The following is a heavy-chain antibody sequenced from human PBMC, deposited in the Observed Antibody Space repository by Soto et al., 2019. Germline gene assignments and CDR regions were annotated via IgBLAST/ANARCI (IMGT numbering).Heavy chain of an antibody. J-gene: IGHJ6*03. V-gene: IGHV3-74*01. CDR2: INSDGSST. CDR3: ASLKTAWRHRTMDV. CDR1: GFTFSSYW. Sequence: GGSLRLSCAASGFTFSSYWMHWVRQAPGKGLVWVSRINSDGSSTSYADSVKGRFTISRDNAKNTLYLQMNSLRAEDTAVYYCASLKTAWRHRTMDVWGKGTTVTVSS. D-gene: IGHD5-18*01.